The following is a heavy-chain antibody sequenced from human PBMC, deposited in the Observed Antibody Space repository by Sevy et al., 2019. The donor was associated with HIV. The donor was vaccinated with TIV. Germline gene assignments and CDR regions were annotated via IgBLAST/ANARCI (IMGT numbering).Heavy chain of an antibody. CDR3: ARQPDIVVVHAEDWFDP. D-gene: IGHD2-21*01. V-gene: IGHV4-39*01. J-gene: IGHJ5*02. CDR1: GGSISSSSYY. CDR2: IYYSGST. Sequence: SETRSLTCTVSGGSISSSSYYWGWIRQPPGKGLEWIGSIYYSGSTYYNPSLKSRVTISVDTSKNQFSLKLSSVTAADTAVYYCARQPDIVVVHAEDWFDPWGQGTLVTVSS.